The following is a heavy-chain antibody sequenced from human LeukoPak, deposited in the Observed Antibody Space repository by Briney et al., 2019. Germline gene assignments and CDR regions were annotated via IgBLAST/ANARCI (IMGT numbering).Heavy chain of an antibody. D-gene: IGHD2-15*01. CDR1: GFSFSNYG. CDR3: ARESPHCSGVSCFFDY. J-gene: IGHJ4*02. V-gene: IGHV3-48*04. CDR2: ITSSGRTR. Sequence: PGGSLRLSCAASGFSFSNYGIHWVRQAPGKGLEWVSYITSSGRTRYYADSVKGRFTLSRDNAKNSLYLQMNSLRAEDTAIYYCARESPHCSGVSCFFDYWGQGTLVTVSS.